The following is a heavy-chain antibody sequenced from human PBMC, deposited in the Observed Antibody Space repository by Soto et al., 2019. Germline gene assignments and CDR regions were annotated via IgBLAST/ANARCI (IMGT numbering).Heavy chain of an antibody. CDR1: GFSINYARMG. CDR3: ARIRKYYDILTGYYTYGMDV. Sequence: GSGPTRVNPTEALTLTCTVCGFSINYARMGVSWIRQPPGKALEWLAHIFSKDEKSYSTSLRSRLTISKDTSKAQVVLTMTNMDPVDTATYYCARIRKYYDILTGYYTYGMDVWGQGTTVTVSS. CDR2: IFSKDEK. J-gene: IGHJ6*02. D-gene: IGHD3-9*01. V-gene: IGHV2-26*01.